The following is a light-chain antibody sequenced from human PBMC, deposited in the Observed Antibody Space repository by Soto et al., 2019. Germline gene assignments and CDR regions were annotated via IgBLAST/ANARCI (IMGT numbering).Light chain of an antibody. CDR2: EVN. CDR3: SSFAVTNIFV. CDR1: SSDVGGFNY. Sequence: QSVLAQPPSASGSPGQSVTISCTGTSSDVGGFNYVSWHQQHPGKAPKVLIYEVNQRPSGVPNRFSGSKSGNTASLTVSGLQAEDEADYYCSSFAVTNIFVFGTGTKVTVL. V-gene: IGLV2-8*01. J-gene: IGLJ1*01.